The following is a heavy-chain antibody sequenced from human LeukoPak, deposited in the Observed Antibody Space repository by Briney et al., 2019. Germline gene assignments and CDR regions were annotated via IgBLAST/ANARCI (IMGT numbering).Heavy chain of an antibody. Sequence: GGSLRLSCAASGFTFSSYDMHWVRQATGKGLEWVSGIGTAGDTYYAGSVKGRFTISRENAENSLYLQMNSLRAGDTAVYYCARARSPTLGYFDLWGRGTLVTVSS. V-gene: IGHV3-13*01. D-gene: IGHD1-26*01. CDR2: IGTAGDT. J-gene: IGHJ2*01. CDR3: ARARSPTLGYFDL. CDR1: GFTFSSYD.